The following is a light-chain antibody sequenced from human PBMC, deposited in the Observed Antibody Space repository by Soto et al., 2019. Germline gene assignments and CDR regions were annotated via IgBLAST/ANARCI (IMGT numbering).Light chain of an antibody. CDR3: NSYSSTNFYV. CDR1: FSDIAVFNY. V-gene: IGLV2-14*01. Sequence: QSALAQPASVSGSPGQSITISCTGSFSDIAVFNYVSWYQQYPGRAPKLLIYQVTSRASGVSYRFSGSKSGNTASLTISGLQPEDEAEYYCNSYSSTNFYVFGTGTKVTVL. J-gene: IGLJ1*01. CDR2: QVT.